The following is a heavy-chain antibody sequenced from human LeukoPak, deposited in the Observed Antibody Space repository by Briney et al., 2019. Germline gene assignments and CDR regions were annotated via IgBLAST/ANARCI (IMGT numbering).Heavy chain of an antibody. CDR3: AKDGSVLLWFGESDAFDI. J-gene: IGHJ3*02. CDR2: ISGSGGST. Sequence: GGSLRLSCAASGFTFSSYAMSWVRQAPGKGLEWVSAISGSGGSTYYADPVKGRFTISRDNSKNTLYLQMNSLRAQDTAVYYCAKDGSVLLWFGESDAFDIWGQGTMVTVSS. D-gene: IGHD3-10*01. CDR1: GFTFSSYA. V-gene: IGHV3-23*01.